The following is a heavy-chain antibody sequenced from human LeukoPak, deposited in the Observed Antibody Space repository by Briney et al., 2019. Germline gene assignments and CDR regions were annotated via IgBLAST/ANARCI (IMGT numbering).Heavy chain of an antibody. CDR3: ARGGGYGDYAFDY. CDR2: IYSGGST. V-gene: IGHV3-53*01. D-gene: IGHD4-17*01. Sequence: GGSLRLSRAASGFTVSSNYMSWVRQAPGKGLEWGSVIYSGGSTYYADSVKGRFTISRDNSKNTLYLQMNSLRAEDTAVYYCARGGGYGDYAFDYWGQGTLVTVSS. J-gene: IGHJ4*02. CDR1: GFTVSSNY.